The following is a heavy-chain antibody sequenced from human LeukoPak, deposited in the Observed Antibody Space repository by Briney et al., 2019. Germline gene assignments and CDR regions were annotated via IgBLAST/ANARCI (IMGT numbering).Heavy chain of an antibody. CDR2: ITNTGDT. D-gene: IGHD2-2*01. J-gene: IGHJ4*02. V-gene: IGHV4-34*01. Sequence: SEPLSLTCAVSGGSFNGYFWTWIRQPPGKGLEWIGEITNTGDTKYNPSLNNRVTIAVDTSKRQFSLRLTSVTAADTAMYYCARAPYIRSWYQLSRGEDYWGQGTLVTVST. CDR3: ARAPYIRSWYQLSRGEDY. CDR1: GGSFNGYF.